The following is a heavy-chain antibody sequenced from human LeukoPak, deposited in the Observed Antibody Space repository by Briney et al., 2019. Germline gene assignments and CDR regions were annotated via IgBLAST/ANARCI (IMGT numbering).Heavy chain of an antibody. J-gene: IGHJ6*03. D-gene: IGHD4-17*01. CDR1: GFTFSSYG. CDR2: ISYDGSNK. CDR3: AKDSVKVTTVRRVPHYMDV. V-gene: IGHV3-30*18. Sequence: GGSLRLSCAASGFTFSSYGMHWVRQAPGKGLEWVAVISYDGSNKYYADSVKGRFTISRDNSKNTLYLQMNSLRAEDTAVYYCAKDSVKVTTVRRVPHYMDVWGKGTTVTISS.